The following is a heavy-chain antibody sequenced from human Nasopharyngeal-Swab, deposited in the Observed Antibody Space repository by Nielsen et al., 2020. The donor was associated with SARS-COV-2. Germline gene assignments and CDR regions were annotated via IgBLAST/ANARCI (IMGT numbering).Heavy chain of an antibody. CDR3: ATTPPSPIQGGPHTYFDY. D-gene: IGHD5-18*01. CDR2: IYHSGST. J-gene: IGHJ4*02. Sequence: WIRQPPGKGLEWIGEIYHSGSTNYNPSLKSRVTISVDKSKNQFSLKPSSVTAADTAVYYCATTPPSPIQGGPHTYFDYWGQGTLVTVSS. V-gene: IGHV4-4*02.